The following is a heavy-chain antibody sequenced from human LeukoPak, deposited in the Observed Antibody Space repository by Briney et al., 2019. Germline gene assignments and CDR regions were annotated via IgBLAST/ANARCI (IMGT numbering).Heavy chain of an antibody. CDR1: GFTVSSNY. V-gene: IGHV3-53*01. J-gene: IGHJ4*02. Sequence: PGGSLRLSCAASGFTVSSNYMSWVRQAPGKGLEWVSVIYSGGSTYYADSVKGRFTISRDNSKNTLYLQMNSLRAEDTAVYYCAREKDDYYGSGSYYFDYWGQGTLVTVSS. CDR2: IYSGGST. CDR3: AREKDDYYGSGSYYFDY. D-gene: IGHD3-10*01.